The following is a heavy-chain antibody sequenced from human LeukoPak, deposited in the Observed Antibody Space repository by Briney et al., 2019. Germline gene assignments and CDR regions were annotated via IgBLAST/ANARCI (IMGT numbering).Heavy chain of an antibody. Sequence: SETLSLTCSVSGGSIYNYWWNWIRQPPGKGLEWIGYIYYSGSTSYNPSLKSRLTISVDTSLNQFSLKLNSVTAADTAVYYCARYCSGGDCYSKALDYWGQGILVTVSS. CDR2: IYYSGST. D-gene: IGHD2-15*01. CDR1: GGSIYNYW. J-gene: IGHJ4*02. V-gene: IGHV4-59*01. CDR3: ARYCSGGDCYSKALDY.